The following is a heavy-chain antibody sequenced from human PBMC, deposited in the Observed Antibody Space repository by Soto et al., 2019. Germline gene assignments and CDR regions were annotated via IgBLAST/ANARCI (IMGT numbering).Heavy chain of an antibody. V-gene: IGHV4-31*03. CDR1: GGSISSGGYY. CDR2: IYYSGST. J-gene: IGHJ3*02. CDR3: ARAKGYSSSWYLAFDI. D-gene: IGHD6-13*01. Sequence: QVQLQESGPGLVKPSQTLSLTCTVSGGSISSGGYYWSWIRQHPGKGLEWIGYIYYSGSTYYNPSLKSRVTISVDTSKNQFSLKLSSVTAADTAVYYCARAKGYSSSWYLAFDIWGQGTMVTVSS.